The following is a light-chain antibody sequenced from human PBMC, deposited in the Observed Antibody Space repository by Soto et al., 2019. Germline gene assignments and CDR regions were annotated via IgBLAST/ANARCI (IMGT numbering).Light chain of an antibody. Sequence: EIVMTQSPATVSVSPGERATLSCRASQSISTNVAWYQQKPGQALRLLIYDASTRATGISTRFSGSGSGTEFTLTISSLQSADFAIYYCQQYNNWPPLTFGGGTKVEI. CDR1: QSISTN. CDR2: DAS. J-gene: IGKJ4*01. CDR3: QQYNNWPPLT. V-gene: IGKV3-15*01.